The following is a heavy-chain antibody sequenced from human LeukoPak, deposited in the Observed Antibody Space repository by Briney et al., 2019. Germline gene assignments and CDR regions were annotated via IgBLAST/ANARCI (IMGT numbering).Heavy chain of an antibody. CDR1: GFTFRSYG. J-gene: IGHJ6*02. V-gene: IGHV3-33*01. Sequence: GGSLRLSCAASGFTFRSYGMHWVRQAPGKGLEWVAVIWYDGSNKFYADSVKGRFTISRDNPKNTLYLQMNSLRAEDTAVYYCARDMQLVPYGMDVWGQGTTVTVSS. CDR3: ARDMQLVPYGMDV. D-gene: IGHD6-6*01. CDR2: IWYDGSNK.